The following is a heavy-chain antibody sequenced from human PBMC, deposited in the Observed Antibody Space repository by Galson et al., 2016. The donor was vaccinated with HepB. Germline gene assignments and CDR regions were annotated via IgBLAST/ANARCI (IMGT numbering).Heavy chain of an antibody. J-gene: IGHJ1*01. V-gene: IGHV3-30*18. CDR1: GFTFSNYG. CDR3: AKDGSKTRLFDWSVDH. CDR2: ISFDGINK. Sequence: SLRLSCAASGFTFSNYGMHWVRQAPGKGLEWVAVISFDGINKHYADSVEGRFTISRDNSKNTLYLEVISLRADDTVLYYCAKDGSKTRLFDWSVDHWGQGTLVTVSS. D-gene: IGHD3-9*01.